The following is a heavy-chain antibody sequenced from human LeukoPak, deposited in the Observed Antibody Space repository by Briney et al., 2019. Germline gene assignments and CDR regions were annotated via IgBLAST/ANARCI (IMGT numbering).Heavy chain of an antibody. CDR2: INHSGST. V-gene: IGHV4-34*01. CDR1: GGSFSGYY. Sequence: SETLSLTCDVYGGSFSGYYWSWIRQPPGKGLEWIGEINHSGSTNYNPSIKSRVTISVDTSKNQFSLKLSSVTAADTAVYYCARGRRWGYYYYYMDVWGKGTTVTVSS. CDR3: ARGRRWGYYYYYMDV. J-gene: IGHJ6*03. D-gene: IGHD3-16*01.